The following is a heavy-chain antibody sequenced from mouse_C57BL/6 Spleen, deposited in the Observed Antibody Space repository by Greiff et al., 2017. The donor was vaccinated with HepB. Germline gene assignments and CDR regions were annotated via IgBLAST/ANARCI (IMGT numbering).Heavy chain of an antibody. J-gene: IGHJ2*01. V-gene: IGHV5-16*01. CDR2: INYDGSST. D-gene: IGHD3-3*01. Sequence: EVQVVESEGGLVQPGSSMKLSCTASGFTFSDYYMAWVRQVPEKGLEWVANINYDGSSTYYLDSLKSRFIISRDNAKNILYLQMSSLKSEDTATYYCARGTSRYYFDYWGQGTTLTVSS. CDR3: ARGTSRYYFDY. CDR1: GFTFSDYY.